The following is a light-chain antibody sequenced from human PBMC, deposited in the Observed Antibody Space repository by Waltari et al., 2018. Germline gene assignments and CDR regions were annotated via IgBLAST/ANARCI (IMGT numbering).Light chain of an antibody. Sequence: DIQMTQSPSTLSASVGDRVTITCRASQSIISGLAWYQQKPGKAPKLLIYDASSLESGVPSRFSGSGSGTEFTLTISKLQPDDFATYFCQHYSPYSWTFGQGTKVEIK. CDR2: DAS. J-gene: IGKJ1*01. CDR1: QSIISG. CDR3: QHYSPYSWT. V-gene: IGKV1-5*01.